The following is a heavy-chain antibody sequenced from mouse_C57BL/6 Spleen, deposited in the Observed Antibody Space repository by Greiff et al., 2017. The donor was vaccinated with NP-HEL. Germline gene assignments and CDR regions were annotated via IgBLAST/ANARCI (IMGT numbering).Heavy chain of an antibody. CDR3: AREDYAAY. D-gene: IGHD1-1*02. CDR2: IYPRDGST. J-gene: IGHJ3*01. CDR1: GYTFTSYD. Sequence: VRLVESGPELVKPGASVKLSCKASGYTFTSYDINWVKQRPGQGLEWIGWIYPRDGSTKYNEKFKGKATLTVDTSSSTAYMELHSLTSEDSAVYFCAREDYAAYWGQGTLVTVSA. V-gene: IGHV1-85*01.